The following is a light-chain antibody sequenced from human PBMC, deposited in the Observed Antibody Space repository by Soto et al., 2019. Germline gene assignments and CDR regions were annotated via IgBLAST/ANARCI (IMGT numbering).Light chain of an antibody. Sequence: SAATVSAKIGDRVTITCRASQSISSWLAWYQQKPGRAPKLLIYDASNLEAGVPSRFRGSGSGTDFTFTISRLQPEDIATYSCEQYEMLPTFG. CDR1: QSISSW. CDR3: EQYEMLPT. J-gene: IGKJ2*01. CDR2: DAS. V-gene: IGKV1-5*01.